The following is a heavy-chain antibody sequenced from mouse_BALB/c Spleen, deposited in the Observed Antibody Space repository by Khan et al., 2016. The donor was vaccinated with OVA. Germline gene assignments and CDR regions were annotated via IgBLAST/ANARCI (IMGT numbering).Heavy chain of an antibody. V-gene: IGHV1-85*01. D-gene: IGHD2-5*01. J-gene: IGHJ1*01. CDR2: IFPGDDST. CDR1: GYMFSTYD. Sequence: QVQLKQSGAELVKPGASVKLSCKASGYMFSTYDINWVRQRPEQGLEWIGWIFPGDDSTKYNEKFKGKATLTTDKSSGTAYLQLSRLTSAASAVYFCARHYCDSNLYWFFDVWGAGTTVTVSS. CDR3: ARHYCDSNLYWFFDV.